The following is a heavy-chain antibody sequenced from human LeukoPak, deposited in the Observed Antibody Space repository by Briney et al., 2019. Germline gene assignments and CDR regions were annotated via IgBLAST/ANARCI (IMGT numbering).Heavy chain of an antibody. Sequence: SETLSLTCAVYGGSFRGYYWSWIRQPPGKGLEWIGEINHSGSTNYNPSLKSRVTISVDTSKNQFSLKLSSVTAADTAVYYCARGLPGYSSSWYVNYWGQGTLVTLSS. CDR1: GGSFRGYY. CDR3: ARGLPGYSSSWYVNY. D-gene: IGHD6-13*01. CDR2: INHSGST. J-gene: IGHJ4*02. V-gene: IGHV4-34*01.